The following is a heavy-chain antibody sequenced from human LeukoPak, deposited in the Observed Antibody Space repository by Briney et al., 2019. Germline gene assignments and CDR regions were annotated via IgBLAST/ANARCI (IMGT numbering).Heavy chain of an antibody. CDR2: IYYSGST. CDR1: GGSISSYY. V-gene: IGHV4-59*08. Sequence: SETLSLTCTVSGGSISSYYWSWIRQPPGKGLEWIGYIYYSGSTDYNPSLKSRVTISVDTSKNQFSLKLTSVTAADTAVYYCARRSDRFDYWGQGTLVTVSS. J-gene: IGHJ4*02. CDR3: ARRSDRFDY. D-gene: IGHD3-3*01.